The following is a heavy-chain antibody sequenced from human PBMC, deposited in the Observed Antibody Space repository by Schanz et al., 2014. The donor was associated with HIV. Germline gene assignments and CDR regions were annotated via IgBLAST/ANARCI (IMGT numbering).Heavy chain of an antibody. CDR2: ISDTGVRT. CDR3: ARGSDIVATSKYYYGRDV. D-gene: IGHD5-12*01. CDR1: GFTFSSYW. J-gene: IGHJ6*02. V-gene: IGHV3-74*02. Sequence: EVQLVESGGGLVQPGGSLRLSCAVSGFTFSSYWMHWVRQAPGKGLLWVSGISDTGVRTNYADSVKGRLTISRDNSKNTLYLQMKSLRAEDTAVYYCARGSDIVATSKYYYGRDVWGQGTTVTVSS.